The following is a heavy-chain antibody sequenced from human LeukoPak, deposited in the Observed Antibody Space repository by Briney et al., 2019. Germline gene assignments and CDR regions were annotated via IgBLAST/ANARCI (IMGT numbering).Heavy chain of an antibody. V-gene: IGHV3-21*01. CDR3: ARDEGVGYYYMDV. CDR2: ISSSSSYI. CDR1: GFTFSNAW. J-gene: IGHJ6*03. Sequence: GGSLRLSCAASGFTFSNAWMSWVRQAPGKGLEWVSSISSSSSYIYYADSVKGRFTISRDNAKNSLYLQMNSLRAEDTAVYYCARDEGVGYYYMDVWGKGTTVTVSS.